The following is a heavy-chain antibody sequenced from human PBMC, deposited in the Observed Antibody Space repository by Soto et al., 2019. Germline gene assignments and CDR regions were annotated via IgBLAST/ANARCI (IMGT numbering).Heavy chain of an antibody. D-gene: IGHD5-18*01. CDR1: GISLSIPGVG. Sequence: SGPTLVNPTETVTLTCTLSGISLSIPGVGLGWVRQTPGKALEWLALIYWNDDERYSPSLKSRLTITKDTSKNQVALTMSNMDPVDTATYYCAHTGYSYDPFGYWGRGTLVTVSS. CDR2: IYWNDDE. V-gene: IGHV2-5*01. CDR3: AHTGYSYDPFGY. J-gene: IGHJ4*02.